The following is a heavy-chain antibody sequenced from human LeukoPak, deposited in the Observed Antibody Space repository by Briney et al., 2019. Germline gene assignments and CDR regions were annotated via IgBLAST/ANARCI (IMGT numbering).Heavy chain of an antibody. CDR1: GYTFTDYY. CDR3: ARDGVYDFWSLDDPMDAFDI. V-gene: IGHV1-2*02. CDR2: INPDSGGT. J-gene: IGHJ3*02. Sequence: VSVQVSCKASGYTFTDYYIHWMRQAPGQGLEWMGWINPDSGGTSYAQKFQGRVTMTRDTSISTVYMELRSLRSDDTAVYYCARDGVYDFWSLDDPMDAFDIWGQGTMVTVSS. D-gene: IGHD3-3*01.